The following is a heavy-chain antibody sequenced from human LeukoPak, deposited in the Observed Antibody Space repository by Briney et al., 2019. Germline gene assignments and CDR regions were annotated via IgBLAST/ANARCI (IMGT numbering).Heavy chain of an antibody. CDR3: AKPSMMRWFDP. CDR1: GFTFSSYW. D-gene: IGHD3-22*01. CDR2: INSDGSST. Sequence: PGGSLRLSCAASGFTFSSYWMHWVRQAPGKGLVWVSRINSDGSSTSYADSVKGRFTISRDNSKNTLYLQMNSLRAEDTAVYYCAKPSMMRWFDPWGQGTLVTVSS. V-gene: IGHV3-74*01. J-gene: IGHJ5*02.